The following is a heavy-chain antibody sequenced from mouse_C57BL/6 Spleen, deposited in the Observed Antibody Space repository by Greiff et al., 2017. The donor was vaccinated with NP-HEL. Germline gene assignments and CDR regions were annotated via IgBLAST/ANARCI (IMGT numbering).Heavy chain of an antibody. D-gene: IGHD2-4*01. CDR2: INPNNGGT. CDR3: ARRGVYYDYDGDYYAMDD. J-gene: IGHJ4*01. V-gene: IGHV1-18*01. Sequence: EVQLQQSGPELVKPGASVKIPCKASGYTFTDYNMDWVKQSHGKSLEWIGDINPNNGGTIYNQKFKGKATLTGDKSSSTAYMELSSLTSEDTAVYYCARRGVYYDYDGDYYAMDDWGQGTSVTVSS. CDR1: GYTFTDYN.